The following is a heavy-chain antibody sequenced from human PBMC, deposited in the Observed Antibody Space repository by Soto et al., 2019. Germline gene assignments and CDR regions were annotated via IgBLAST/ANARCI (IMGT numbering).Heavy chain of an antibody. CDR1: GFTFSSYW. D-gene: IGHD3-3*01. J-gene: IGHJ3*02. CDR3: ERVTYYDFWRGAGVNAFDI. Sequence: PGGSLRLSCAASGFTFSSYWMHWVRQAPGKGLVWVSRINSDGSSTSYADSVKGRFTISRDNAKNTLYLQMNSLRAEDTAVYYCERVTYYDFWRGAGVNAFDIWGQGTMVTVSS. CDR2: INSDGSST. V-gene: IGHV3-74*01.